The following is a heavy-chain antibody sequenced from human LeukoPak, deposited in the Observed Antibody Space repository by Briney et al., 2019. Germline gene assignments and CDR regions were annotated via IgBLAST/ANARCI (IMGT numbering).Heavy chain of an antibody. CDR2: ITGSGRTT. D-gene: IGHD3-10*01. CDR1: GFIFSNYA. V-gene: IGHV3-23*01. J-gene: IGHJ4*02. CDR3: ANLPLVRGVILAVVY. Sequence: GGTLRLSCTSSGFIFSNYAMSWVRQAPGKGLEWVSTITGSGRTTYDADSVKGRFTISRDNSKNTLFLQMNSLRAEDRAVYYCANLPLVRGVILAVVYWGQGTLVTVSS.